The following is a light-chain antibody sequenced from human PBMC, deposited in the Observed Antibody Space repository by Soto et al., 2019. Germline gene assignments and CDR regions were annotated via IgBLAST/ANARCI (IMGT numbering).Light chain of an antibody. Sequence: QSVLTQPPSVSGAPGQRVTISCTGSSSNIGAGYDVHWYQQLPGTAPKLLIYGNSNRPSGVPDRFSGSKSGTSASLAITGLQAEDEGDYYCSSYTSSSRLAVFGGGTKVTV. CDR3: SSYTSSSRLAV. V-gene: IGLV1-40*01. CDR1: SSNIGAGYD. J-gene: IGLJ2*01. CDR2: GNS.